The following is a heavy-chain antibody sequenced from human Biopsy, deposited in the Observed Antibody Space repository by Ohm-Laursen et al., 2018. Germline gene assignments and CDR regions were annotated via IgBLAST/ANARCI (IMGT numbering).Heavy chain of an antibody. CDR1: GFTFSSHA. CDR3: AKDSGGSPFGELFH. D-gene: IGHD3-16*01. V-gene: IGHV3-21*05. CDR2: ITSSSTYI. Sequence: GSLRLSCAASGFTFSSHAMTWVRQAPGEGLEWVSYITSSSTYINYVDSVKGRFTISRDNAENSLYLQMNSLRAEDTALYYCAKDSGGSPFGELFHWGQGNLVTVSS. J-gene: IGHJ4*02.